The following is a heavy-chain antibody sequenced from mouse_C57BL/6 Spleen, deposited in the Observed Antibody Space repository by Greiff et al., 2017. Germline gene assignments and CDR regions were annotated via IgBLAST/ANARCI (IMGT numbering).Heavy chain of an antibody. J-gene: IGHJ4*01. CDR2: IHPNSGST. CDR1: GYTFTSYW. CDR3: SRALTTVVDYYAMDY. V-gene: IGHV1-64*01. Sequence: QVQLQQSGAELVKPGASVKLSCKASGYTFTSYWMHWVKQRPGQGLEWIGMIHPNSGSTNYNEKFKSKATLTVDKSSSTAYMQLISLTSVDSAVYYCSRALTTVVDYYAMDYWGQGTSVTVSS. D-gene: IGHD1-1*01.